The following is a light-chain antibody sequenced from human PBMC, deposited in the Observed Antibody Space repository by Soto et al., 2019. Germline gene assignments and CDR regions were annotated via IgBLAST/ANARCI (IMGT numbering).Light chain of an antibody. Sequence: IQLTQSPSSLPSSLGDRVTTTCRASQGISSYLAWYQQKPGKAPKLLIYAASTLQSGVPSRFSGSGSGTGFTLTISSLQPEDFATYYCQQSFSSPRTFGQGTKVEI. CDR3: QQSFSSPRT. CDR1: QGISSY. CDR2: AAS. V-gene: IGKV1-39*01. J-gene: IGKJ1*01.